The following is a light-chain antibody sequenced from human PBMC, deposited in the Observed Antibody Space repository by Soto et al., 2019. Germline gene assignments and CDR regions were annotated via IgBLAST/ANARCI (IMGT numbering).Light chain of an antibody. J-gene: IGLJ2*01. Sequence: QPVLTQSSSASASLGSSVKLTCTLSSRRSSYSIAWHQQQPGKAPRYLMRLERSGSYNKGSGVPDRFSGSSSGADRYLTISNLQSEDEADYYCETWDSSTHKVFGGGTKLTVL. V-gene: IGLV4-60*03. CDR2: LERSGSY. CDR1: SRRSSYS. CDR3: ETWDSSTHKV.